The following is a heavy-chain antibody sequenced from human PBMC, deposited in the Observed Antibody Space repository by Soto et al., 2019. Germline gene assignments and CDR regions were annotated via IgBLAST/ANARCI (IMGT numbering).Heavy chain of an antibody. V-gene: IGHV1-69*01. CDR3: AGVGLGAYDY. D-gene: IGHD3-16*01. CDR2: IIPTLGTP. CDR1: GGIFSNFA. J-gene: IGHJ4*02. Sequence: QVQLVQSGAEVKKPGSSVKVSCKASGGIFSNFAFNWMRQAPGQGLEWMGGIIPTLGTPHYAQKFLGRVTITADESTRTVYMDMSSLTVEDTAVYYCAGVGLGAYDYWCQGTLVIFSS.